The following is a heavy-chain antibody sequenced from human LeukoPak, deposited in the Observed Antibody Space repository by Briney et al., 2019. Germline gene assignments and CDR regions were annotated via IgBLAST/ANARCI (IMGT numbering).Heavy chain of an antibody. CDR3: AKDLVPAAMAGDAFDI. CDR2: IRYDGSNK. J-gene: IGHJ3*02. CDR1: GFTFSSYG. Sequence: PGGSLRLSCAASGFTFSSYGMHWVRQAPGKGLEWVAFIRYDGSNKYYADSVKGRFTISRDNSKNTLYLQMNSLRAEDTAVYYCAKDLVPAAMAGDAFDIWGQGTMVTVSS. D-gene: IGHD2-2*01. V-gene: IGHV3-30*02.